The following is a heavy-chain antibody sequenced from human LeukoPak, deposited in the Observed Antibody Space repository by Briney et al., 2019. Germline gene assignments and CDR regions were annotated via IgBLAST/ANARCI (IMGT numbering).Heavy chain of an antibody. CDR3: ARMSGSDAFDI. Sequence: ASVKVSCKASGYTFTSYGISWVRQAPGQGLEWMGWINPNSGGTNYAQKFQGWVTMTGDTSISTAYMELSRLRSDDTAVYYCARMSGSDAFDIWGQGTMVTVSS. J-gene: IGHJ3*02. CDR2: INPNSGGT. V-gene: IGHV1-2*04. D-gene: IGHD3-3*01. CDR1: GYTFTSYG.